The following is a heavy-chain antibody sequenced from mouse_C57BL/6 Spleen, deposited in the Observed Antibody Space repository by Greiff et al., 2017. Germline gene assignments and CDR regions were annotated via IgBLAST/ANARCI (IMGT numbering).Heavy chain of an antibody. CDR2: FNPNYGTT. Sequence: VQLQQSGPELVKPGASVKISCKASGYSFTDYNLNWVKQSNGKSLEWIGVFNPNYGTTSYNQKFKGKATLTVDQSSSTAYMQLNSLTSEDSAVYYCARRRYSNYGVYAMDYWGQGTSVTVSS. CDR1: GYSFTDYN. J-gene: IGHJ4*01. CDR3: ARRRYSNYGVYAMDY. V-gene: IGHV1-39*01. D-gene: IGHD2-5*01.